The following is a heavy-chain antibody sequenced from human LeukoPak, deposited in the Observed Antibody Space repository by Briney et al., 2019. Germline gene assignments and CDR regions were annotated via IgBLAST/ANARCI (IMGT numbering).Heavy chain of an antibody. V-gene: IGHV3-23*01. Sequence: GGSLTLSCAASGFTFRLYAMSWVRPPPGQGLEWVSTLSDSGGDTYYADSVKGRFTISSDHSKSTLYLQMNSLRAEDTAVYYCAKVPYSDYGSGRPPFMDAWGQGTTVAISS. CDR1: GFTFRLYA. D-gene: IGHD3-10*01. CDR3: AKVPYSDYGSGRPPFMDA. J-gene: IGHJ6*02. CDR2: LSDSGGDT.